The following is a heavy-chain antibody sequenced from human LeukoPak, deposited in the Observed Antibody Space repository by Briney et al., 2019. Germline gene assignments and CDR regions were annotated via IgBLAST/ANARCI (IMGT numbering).Heavy chain of an antibody. CDR3: AMSTGGLGY. Sequence: SETLSLTCTVSGGSISSSSYYWGWIRQPPGKGLEWIGSIYYSGSTYYNPSLKSRVTISVDTSKNQFSLKLSSVTAADTAVYYCAMSTGGLGYWGQGTLVTVSS. CDR1: GGSISSSSYY. J-gene: IGHJ4*02. D-gene: IGHD1-14*01. V-gene: IGHV4-39*01. CDR2: IYYSGST.